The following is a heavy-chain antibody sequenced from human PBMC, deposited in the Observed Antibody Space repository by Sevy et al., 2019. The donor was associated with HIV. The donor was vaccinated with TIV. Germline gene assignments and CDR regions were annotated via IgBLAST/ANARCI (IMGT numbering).Heavy chain of an antibody. V-gene: IGHV1-24*01. CDR1: GYTLAKFS. J-gene: IGHJ4*02. CDR2: FDPEDGDPEEGKT. CDR3: ATTKDYYDSSGYPFDY. Sequence: GESLKISCKVSGYTLAKFSIHWVRQAPGKGLEWMTSFDPEDGDPEEGKTIYAQKFLGRVTLTEDTSTDTAYMELSSQRSDDTAVYYCATTKDYYDSSGYPFDYWGQGTLVTVSS. D-gene: IGHD3-22*01.